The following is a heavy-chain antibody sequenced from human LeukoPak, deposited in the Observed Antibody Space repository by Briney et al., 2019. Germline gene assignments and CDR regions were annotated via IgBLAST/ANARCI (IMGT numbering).Heavy chain of an antibody. J-gene: IGHJ6*04. CDR1: GYTFTGYY. CDR3: ARGALGYYYYYGMDV. CDR2: INPNSGGT. Sequence: ASVKVSCKASGYTFTGYYMHWMRQAPEQGLEWMGWINPNSGGTNYAQKFQGWVTMTRDTSISTAYMELSRLRSDDTAVYYCARGALGYYYYYGMDVWGKGTTVTVSS. V-gene: IGHV1-2*04.